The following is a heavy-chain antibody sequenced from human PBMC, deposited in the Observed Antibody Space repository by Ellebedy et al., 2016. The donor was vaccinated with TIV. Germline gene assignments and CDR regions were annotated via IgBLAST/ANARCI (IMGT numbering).Heavy chain of an antibody. CDR1: GGTFSGYG. CDR2: IIPIFRTA. V-gene: IGHV1-69*13. J-gene: IGHJ6*02. D-gene: IGHD2-15*01. CDR3: ARAMQDCSGGSCYSEYYYGLDV. Sequence: AASVKVSCKASGGTFSGYGFSWVRQAPGQGLEWMGGIIPIFRTANYAQKFKGRVTITADESTSTAYMELSSLRSEDTAVYYCARAMQDCSGGSCYSEYYYGLDVWGQGTTVTVSS.